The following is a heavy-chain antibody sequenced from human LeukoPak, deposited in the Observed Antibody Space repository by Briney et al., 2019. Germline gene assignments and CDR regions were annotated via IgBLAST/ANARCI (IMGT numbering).Heavy chain of an antibody. Sequence: GGSLRLSCAASGFTFSSYSMNWVRQAPGKGLDWVSSISSSSSYIYYADSVKGRFTISRDNAKNSLYLQMNSPRAEDTAVYYCARDSRYSYGNPGPGFDYWGQGTLVTVSS. CDR1: GFTFSSYS. J-gene: IGHJ4*02. D-gene: IGHD5-18*01. CDR2: ISSSSSYI. CDR3: ARDSRYSYGNPGPGFDY. V-gene: IGHV3-21*01.